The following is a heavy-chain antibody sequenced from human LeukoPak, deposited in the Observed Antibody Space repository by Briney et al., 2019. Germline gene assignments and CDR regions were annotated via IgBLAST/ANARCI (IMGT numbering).Heavy chain of an antibody. J-gene: IGHJ4*02. D-gene: IGHD3-10*01. V-gene: IGHV3-15*01. CDR3: TTDRGLTMIRGVFVS. Sequence: GGSLRLSCAASGFTFSSYGMHWVRQAPGKGLEWVGRIKSKADGETTDYAAPVKGRFFMSRDDSKATLFLLMNYLETEDTAVYYCTTDRGLTMIRGVFVSWGQGTLVTVSS. CDR1: GFTFSSYG. CDR2: IKSKADGETT.